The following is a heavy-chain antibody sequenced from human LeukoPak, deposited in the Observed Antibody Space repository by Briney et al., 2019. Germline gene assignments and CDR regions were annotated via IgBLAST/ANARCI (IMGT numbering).Heavy chain of an antibody. J-gene: IGHJ4*02. Sequence: GGSLRLSCAASGFTFDDYTMHWVRQAPGKGLEWVSLISWDGGSTYYADSVKGRFTISRDNAKNSLYLQMNSLRAEDTALYYCVRDISGYYFDYWGQGTLVTVSS. V-gene: IGHV3-43*01. CDR1: GFTFDDYT. D-gene: IGHD3-22*01. CDR2: ISWDGGST. CDR3: VRDISGYYFDY.